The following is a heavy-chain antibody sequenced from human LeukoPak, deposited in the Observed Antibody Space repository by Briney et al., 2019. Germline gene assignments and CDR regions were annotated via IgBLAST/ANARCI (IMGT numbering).Heavy chain of an antibody. V-gene: IGHV4-59*12. CDR2: IYYSGST. Sequence: NPSETLSLTCTVSGGSISSYYWSWIRQPPGKGLEWIGYIYYSGSTNYNPSLKSRVTISVDTSKNQFSLKLSSVTAADTAVYYCALEGNDSSGLDAFDIWGQGTMVTVSS. J-gene: IGHJ3*02. CDR3: ALEGNDSSGLDAFDI. D-gene: IGHD3-22*01. CDR1: GGSISSYY.